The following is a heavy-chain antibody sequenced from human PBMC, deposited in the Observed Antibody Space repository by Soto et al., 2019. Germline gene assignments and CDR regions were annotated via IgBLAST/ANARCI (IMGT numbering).Heavy chain of an antibody. V-gene: IGHV3-23*01. D-gene: IGHD6-13*01. J-gene: IGHJ4*02. CDR1: GFTFSTYA. CDR2: LSGSGGST. Sequence: GGSLRLSCAASGFTFSTYAMSWVRQAPVKGLEWVSALSGSGGSTYYADSVKGRVTLSRDNSKNSLYLQMNSLRAEDTAVYYCAGGSSSSPTPFDYWGQGTLVTVSS. CDR3: AGGSSSSPTPFDY.